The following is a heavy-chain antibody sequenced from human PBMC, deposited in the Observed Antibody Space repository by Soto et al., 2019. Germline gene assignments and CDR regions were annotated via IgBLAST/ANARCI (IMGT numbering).Heavy chain of an antibody. D-gene: IGHD2-21*02. CDR2: ISFNGGNR. J-gene: IGHJ4*02. CDR1: GLTFCNYC. CDR3: AKGYCGGDYESRGTTFDY. V-gene: IGHV3-30*18. Sequence: CAASGLTFCNYCMHWVLQAPGQGLEWLAVISFNGGNRYYADSVKGRFTISRDNSKNAVFLQMNSLRPEDTALYYCAKGYCGGDYESRGTTFDYWGQGSLVTVSS.